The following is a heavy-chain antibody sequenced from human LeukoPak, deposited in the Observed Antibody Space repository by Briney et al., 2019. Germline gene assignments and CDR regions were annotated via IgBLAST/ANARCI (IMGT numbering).Heavy chain of an antibody. CDR1: GFTFSNYA. CDR3: ARNQLGFDI. Sequence: GGSLRLSCAASGFTFSNYAMHWVRQAPGKGLEWLAVISYDTSNKYYADSVKGRFTISRDNSKNTLYLRMNSLRAEDTAVYHCARNQLGFDIWGQGTMVTVSS. D-gene: IGHD1-1*01. CDR2: ISYDTSNK. J-gene: IGHJ3*02. V-gene: IGHV3-30*04.